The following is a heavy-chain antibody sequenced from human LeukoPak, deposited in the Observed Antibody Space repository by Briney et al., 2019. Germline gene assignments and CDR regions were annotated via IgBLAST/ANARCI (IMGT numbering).Heavy chain of an antibody. CDR1: GFTFSSYG. D-gene: IGHD3-3*01. Sequence: PGGSLRLSCAASGFTFSSYGMHWVRQAPGKGLERVAFIRYDGSNKYYADSVKGRFTISRDNSKNTLYLQMNSLRAEDTAVYYCAKDVLRFLEWLFAFDYWGQGTLVTVSS. V-gene: IGHV3-30*02. J-gene: IGHJ4*02. CDR2: IRYDGSNK. CDR3: AKDVLRFLEWLFAFDY.